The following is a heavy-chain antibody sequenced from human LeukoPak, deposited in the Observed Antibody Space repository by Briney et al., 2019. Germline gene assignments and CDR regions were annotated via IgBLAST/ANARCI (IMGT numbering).Heavy chain of an antibody. D-gene: IGHD6-13*01. J-gene: IGHJ4*02. CDR2: ISYDGSNK. V-gene: IGHV3-30*04. CDR1: GFTFSSYA. Sequence: GRSLRLSCAASGFTFSSYAMHWVRQAPVKGLEWVAVISYDGSNKYYADSVKGRFTISRDNSKNTLYLQMNSLRAEDTAVYYCARESRAAASTLDYWGQGTLVTVSS. CDR3: ARESRAAASTLDY.